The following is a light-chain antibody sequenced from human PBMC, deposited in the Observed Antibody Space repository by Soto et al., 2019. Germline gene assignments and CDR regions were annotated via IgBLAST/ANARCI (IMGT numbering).Light chain of an antibody. V-gene: IGLV2-8*01. Sequence: QSVLTQPPSASGSPGQSVTISCTGTSSDVGGYDYVSWYQQHPGKVPKLMIYEVNKRPSGVPDRSSGSKSGNTSSLTVSGLQTEDEADYYCRSYAVSDSLVFGGGTKLTVL. CDR1: SSDVGGYDY. CDR3: RSYAVSDSLV. J-gene: IGLJ2*01. CDR2: EVN.